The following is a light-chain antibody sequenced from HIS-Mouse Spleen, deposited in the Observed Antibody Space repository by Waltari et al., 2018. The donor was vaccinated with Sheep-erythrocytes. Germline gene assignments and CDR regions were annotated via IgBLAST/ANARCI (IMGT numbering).Light chain of an antibody. CDR1: SSDVGGYNY. Sequence: QSALTQPRSVSGSPGQSVTISCTGTSSDVGGYNYVSWYQQHPGKAPTLMFYDVSKRPSGVPDRFSGSKSGNTASLTISGLQAEDEADYYCCSYAGSSTWVFGGGTKLTVL. CDR3: CSYAGSSTWV. CDR2: DVS. J-gene: IGLJ3*02. V-gene: IGLV2-11*01.